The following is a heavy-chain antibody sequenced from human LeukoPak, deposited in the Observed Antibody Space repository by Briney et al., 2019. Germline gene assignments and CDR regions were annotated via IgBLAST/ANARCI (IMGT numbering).Heavy chain of an antibody. CDR1: GYTFTSYG. Sequence: GASVKVSCKASGYTFTSYGISWVRQAPGQGLEWMGWISAYNGNTNYAQKLQGRVTMTTDTSTSTAYMELRSLRSDDTAVYYCARGTYSRYSTYYFDYWGQGTLVTVSS. CDR2: ISAYNGNT. D-gene: IGHD4-11*01. J-gene: IGHJ4*02. V-gene: IGHV1-18*01. CDR3: ARGTYSRYSTYYFDY.